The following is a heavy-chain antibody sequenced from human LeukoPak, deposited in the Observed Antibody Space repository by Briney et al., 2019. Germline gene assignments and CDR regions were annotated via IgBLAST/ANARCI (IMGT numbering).Heavy chain of an antibody. D-gene: IGHD3-3*01. J-gene: IGHJ4*02. Sequence: ASVKVSCKASGYTFTSYYMHWVRQAPGQGLEWMGIINPSGDSTSYAQKFQGRVTMTRDMSTSTVYMELSSLRSEDTAVYYCARATRSITIFGVVISGADHEGKRDFFDYWGQGTLVTVSS. CDR3: ARATRSITIFGVVISGADHEGKRDFFDY. CDR2: INPSGDST. V-gene: IGHV1-46*01. CDR1: GYTFTSYY.